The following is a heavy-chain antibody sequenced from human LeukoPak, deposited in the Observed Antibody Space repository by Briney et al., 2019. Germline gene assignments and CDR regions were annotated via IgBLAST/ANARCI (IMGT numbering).Heavy chain of an antibody. CDR3: ARVVTYCSGGSCYRRLGWFDP. CDR2: INHSGST. CDR1: GGSFSGYY. D-gene: IGHD2-15*01. Sequence: SETLSLTCAVYGGSFSGYYWSWIRQPPGKGLEWIGEINHSGSTNYNPSLKSRVTISADTSKNQFSLKLSSVTAADTAVYYCARVVTYCSGGSCYRRLGWFDPWGQGTLVTVSS. V-gene: IGHV4-34*01. J-gene: IGHJ5*02.